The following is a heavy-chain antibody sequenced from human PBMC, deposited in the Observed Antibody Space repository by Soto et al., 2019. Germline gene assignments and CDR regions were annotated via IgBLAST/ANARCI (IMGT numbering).Heavy chain of an antibody. CDR1: GFTFDDYA. D-gene: IGHD2-15*01. J-gene: IGHJ6*03. Sequence: GGSLRLSCAASGFTFDDYAMHWVRQAPGKGLEWVSGISWNSGSIGYADSVKGRFTISRDNAKNSLYLQMNSLRAEDTALYYCAKGPVEVVAANTLYYYYYMDVWGKGTTVTVSS. CDR3: AKGPVEVVAANTLYYYYYMDV. CDR2: ISWNSGSI. V-gene: IGHV3-9*01.